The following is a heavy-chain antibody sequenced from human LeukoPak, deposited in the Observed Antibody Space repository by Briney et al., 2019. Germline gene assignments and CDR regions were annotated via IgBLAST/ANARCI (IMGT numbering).Heavy chain of an antibody. J-gene: IGHJ4*02. D-gene: IGHD3-3*01. CDR3: ARAGEVRTIFGVSWVY. CDR2: IIPIFGTA. Sequence: SVKVSCKASGGTFSSYAISWVRQAPGHGLEWMGGIIPIFGTANYAQKFQGRVTITADESTSTAYMELSSLRSEDTAVYYCARAGEVRTIFGVSWVYWGQGTLVTVSS. V-gene: IGHV1-69*13. CDR1: GGTFSSYA.